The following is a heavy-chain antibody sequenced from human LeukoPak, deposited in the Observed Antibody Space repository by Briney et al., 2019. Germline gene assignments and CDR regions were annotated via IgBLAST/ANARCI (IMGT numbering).Heavy chain of an antibody. CDR3: ARGWDYYYYMDV. CDR2: INHSGST. Sequence: SETLSLTCGVYGGFFSGYYWSWIRQPPGKGLEWIGQINHSGSTNYNPSLKSRVTISVDTSKNQFSLKLGSVTAADTAVYYCARGWDYYYYMDVWGKGTTVTVSS. V-gene: IGHV4-34*01. CDR1: GGFFSGYY. J-gene: IGHJ6*03.